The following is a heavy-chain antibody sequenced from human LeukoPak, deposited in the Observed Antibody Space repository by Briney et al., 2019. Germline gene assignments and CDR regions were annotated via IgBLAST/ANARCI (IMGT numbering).Heavy chain of an antibody. J-gene: IGHJ1*01. CDR2: IYHSGST. D-gene: IGHD6-6*01. CDR1: GGSISTYY. V-gene: IGHV4-59*01. CDR3: ARGGAARLHFQN. Sequence: SETLSLTCTVSGGSISTYYWNWIRQPPGKGLEWIGYIYHSGSTNYNPSHQSRVTISVDTSKNQFSLNLNSVTAADTAVYYCARGGAARLHFQNWGQGTLVTVSS.